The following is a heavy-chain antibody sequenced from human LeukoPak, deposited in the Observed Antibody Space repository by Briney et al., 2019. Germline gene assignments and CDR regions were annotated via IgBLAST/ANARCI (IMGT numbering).Heavy chain of an antibody. CDR1: GFTFSSYG. CDR2: ISYDGSNK. J-gene: IGHJ4*02. Sequence: GGSLRLSCAASGFTFSSYGMHWVRQAPGKGLEWVAVISYDGSNKYYADSVKGRFTTSRDNSKNTLYLQMNSLRAEDTAVYYCAKDVSSGWFSYWGQGTLVTVSS. D-gene: IGHD6-19*01. CDR3: AKDVSSGWFSY. V-gene: IGHV3-30*18.